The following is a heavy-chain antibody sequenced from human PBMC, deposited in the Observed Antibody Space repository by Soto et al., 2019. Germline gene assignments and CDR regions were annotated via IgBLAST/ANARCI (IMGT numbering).Heavy chain of an antibody. CDR1: GYTFTIYY. Sequence: ASVKVSCKASGYTFTIYYMHWVRQAPGQGLEWMGIINPSGGSTSYAQKFQGRVTMTRDTSTSTVYMELSSLRSEDTAVYYCDRPESRINVFDYWGQGTLVSVSS. V-gene: IGHV1-46*03. CDR2: INPSGGST. CDR3: DRPESRINVFDY. J-gene: IGHJ4*02.